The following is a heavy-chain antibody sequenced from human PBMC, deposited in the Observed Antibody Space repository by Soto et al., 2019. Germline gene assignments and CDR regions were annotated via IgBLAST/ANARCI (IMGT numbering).Heavy chain of an antibody. D-gene: IGHD1-26*01. J-gene: IGHJ4*02. V-gene: IGHV1-46*01. CDR1: GYTFTSYY. Sequence: ASVKVSCKASGYTFTSYYMHLVRQAPGQGLEWMGIINPSGGSTSYAQKFQGRVTMTRDTSTSTVYMELSSLRSEDTAVYYCARAGIVGAIDYWGQGTLVTVSS. CDR2: INPSGGST. CDR3: ARAGIVGAIDY.